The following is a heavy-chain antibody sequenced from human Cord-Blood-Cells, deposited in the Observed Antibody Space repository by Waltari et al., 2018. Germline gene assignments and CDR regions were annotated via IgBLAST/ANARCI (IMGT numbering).Heavy chain of an antibody. V-gene: IGHV4-34*01. D-gene: IGHD2-2*01. CDR2: INHSGST. CDR1: GGSFSGYY. CDR3: AREGPAATTFFDY. J-gene: IGHJ4*02. Sequence: QVQLQQWGAGLLKPSETLSLTCAVYGGSFSGYYCSWIRQPPGKGLEWIGEINHSGSTNYNPSLKSRVTISVDTSKNQFSLKLSSVTAADTAVYYCAREGPAATTFFDYWGQGTLVTVSS.